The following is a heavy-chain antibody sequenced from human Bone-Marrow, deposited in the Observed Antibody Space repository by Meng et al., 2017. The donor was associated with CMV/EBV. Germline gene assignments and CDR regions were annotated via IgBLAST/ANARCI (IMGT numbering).Heavy chain of an antibody. D-gene: IGHD6-19*01. CDR1: GYTFTSYY. Sequence: ASVKVSCKASGYTFTSYYMHWVRQAPGQGLEWMGIINPSGGSTSYAQKFQGRVTMTRDTSTSTVYMELSSLRSEDTAVYYCAAKSAVAGHYYYGMDVWGQATTVTVSS. V-gene: IGHV1-46*01. CDR2: INPSGGST. J-gene: IGHJ6*02. CDR3: AAKSAVAGHYYYGMDV.